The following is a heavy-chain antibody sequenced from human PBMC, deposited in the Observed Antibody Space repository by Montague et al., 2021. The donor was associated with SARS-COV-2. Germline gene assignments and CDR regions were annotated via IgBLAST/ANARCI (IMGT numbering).Heavy chain of an antibody. J-gene: IGHJ4*02. Sequence: QTLSLTCAVSGGSVSSGGYSWYWIREAPGKGLEWIGHIHHSGNTYYNPSLESRVTISGDRPKNQFSLKVTSITAADTAVYYCASYRDYGDYYWGQGTLVTVSS. CDR3: ASYRDYGDYY. CDR2: IHHSGNT. V-gene: IGHV4-30-2*01. CDR1: GGSVSSGGYS. D-gene: IGHD4-17*01.